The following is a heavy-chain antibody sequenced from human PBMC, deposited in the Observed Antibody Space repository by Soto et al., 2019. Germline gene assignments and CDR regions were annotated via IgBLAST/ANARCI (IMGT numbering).Heavy chain of an antibody. Sequence: EVQLVESGGGLVQPGGSLRLSCAASGLTFSGSSMHWVRQASGKGLEWVARSRSKANNYATTYAASVKGRFTISRDESKNTTYLQMNSLKTEDTAIYYCASLIYDSSNFYDNDYWGQGTLVTVSS. CDR3: ASLIYDSSNFYDNDY. D-gene: IGHD3-22*01. CDR2: SRSKANNYAT. V-gene: IGHV3-73*02. CDR1: GLTFSGSS. J-gene: IGHJ4*02.